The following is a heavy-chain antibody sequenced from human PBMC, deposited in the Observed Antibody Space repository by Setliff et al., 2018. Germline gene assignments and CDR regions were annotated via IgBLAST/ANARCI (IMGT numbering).Heavy chain of an antibody. CDR3: ARPHGGDYAFDI. CDR2: LYRTANT. J-gene: IGHJ3*02. D-gene: IGHD2-21*01. CDR1: GHSIDSDSY. V-gene: IGHV4-38-2*01. Sequence: SETLSLTCAVSGHSIDSDSYWGWIRQSPGKGLEWIGSLYRTANTYYNPAVRSRVTISADSSKNQLSLRLLSVTAADTAVYYCARPHGGDYAFDIWGQGTMVTV.